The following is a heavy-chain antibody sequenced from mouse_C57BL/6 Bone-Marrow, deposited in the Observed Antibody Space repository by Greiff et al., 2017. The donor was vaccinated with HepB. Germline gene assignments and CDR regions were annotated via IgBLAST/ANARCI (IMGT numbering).Heavy chain of an antibody. J-gene: IGHJ2*01. CDR3: ASDYVSSYNFDY. CDR2: IDPANGNT. Sequence: EVKLQESVAELVRPGASVKLSCTASGFNIKNTYMHWVKQRNEQGLEWIGRIDPANGNTKYDPKLQGKATITADTSSNTAYLPLSSLTSEDTAIYHCASDYVSSYNFDYWGQGTTLTVSS. CDR1: GFNIKNTY. D-gene: IGHD1-1*01. V-gene: IGHV14-3*01.